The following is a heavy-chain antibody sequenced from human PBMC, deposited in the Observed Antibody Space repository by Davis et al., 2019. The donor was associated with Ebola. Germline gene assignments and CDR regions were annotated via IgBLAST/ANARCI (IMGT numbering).Heavy chain of an antibody. CDR3: ARGAGYCSSTSCSRLVELHY. Sequence: GGSLRLSCAASGFTFSNYWMSWVRQAPGKGLEWVANINQDGSEKYYVDSVKGRFIISRDNAKNSLYLQMNTLRAEDTAVYYCARGAGYCSSTSCSRLVELHYWGQGTLVTVSS. J-gene: IGHJ4*02. D-gene: IGHD2-2*01. CDR2: INQDGSEK. CDR1: GFTFSNYW. V-gene: IGHV3-7*03.